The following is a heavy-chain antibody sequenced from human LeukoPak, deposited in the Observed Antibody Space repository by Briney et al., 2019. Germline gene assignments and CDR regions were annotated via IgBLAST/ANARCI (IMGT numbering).Heavy chain of an antibody. J-gene: IGHJ5*02. D-gene: IGHD5-24*01. V-gene: IGHV1-18*01. CDR3: ARALARDVYNINWFDP. Sequence: GASVTVSCKASGYTFTSYAISWVRQAPGQGLEWMGGISAYNGYTNYAQNLQGRVTMTTDTSTSTAYMELTSLRSDDTAVYYCARALARDVYNINWFDPWGQGTLVTVSS. CDR1: GYTFTSYA. CDR2: ISAYNGYT.